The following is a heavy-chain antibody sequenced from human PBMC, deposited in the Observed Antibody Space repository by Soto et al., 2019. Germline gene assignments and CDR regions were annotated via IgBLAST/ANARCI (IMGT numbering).Heavy chain of an antibody. Sequence: QVPLVQSGAEVKKPGASVKVSCKASGYTFTSYGISWVRQAPGQGLEWMGWISAYNGNTNYAQKLQGRVTMTTDTSTSTAYMELRSLRSDDTAVYYCARDRRLKYYDFWSGLVYWGQGTLVTVSS. CDR3: ARDRRLKYYDFWSGLVY. J-gene: IGHJ4*02. CDR2: ISAYNGNT. D-gene: IGHD3-3*01. V-gene: IGHV1-18*01. CDR1: GYTFTSYG.